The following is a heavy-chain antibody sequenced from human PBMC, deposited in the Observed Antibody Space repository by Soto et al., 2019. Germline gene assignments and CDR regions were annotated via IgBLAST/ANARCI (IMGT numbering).Heavy chain of an antibody. CDR1: GYTFTSYA. D-gene: IGHD3-3*01. J-gene: IGHJ3*02. CDR3: ARALLCRVTIFGVVIQTQDGEGCHDAFDI. Sequence: ASVKVSCKASGYTFTSYAMHWVRQAPGQRLEWMGWINAGNGNTKYSQKFQGRVTITRDTSASTAYMELSSLRSEDTAVYYCARALLCRVTIFGVVIQTQDGEGCHDAFDIWGQGTMVTVSS. V-gene: IGHV1-3*01. CDR2: INAGNGNT.